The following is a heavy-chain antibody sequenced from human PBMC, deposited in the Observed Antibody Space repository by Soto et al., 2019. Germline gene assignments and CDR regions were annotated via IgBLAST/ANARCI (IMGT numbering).Heavy chain of an antibody. V-gene: IGHV3-23*01. D-gene: IGHD6-19*01. CDR3: TKDTYGAVAGTHRFGP. CDR2: ISGSGSAT. Sequence: EVQLLESGGDLVQPGGSLRLSCEASGFTFNSYAMNWVRQTPGKRLEWVSGISGSGSATFYADSVKGRFTISRDNSKNTLYPQMNNLRTEDTALYYCTKDTYGAVAGTHRFGPRAQGTLVTVSS. CDR1: GFTFNSYA. J-gene: IGHJ5*02.